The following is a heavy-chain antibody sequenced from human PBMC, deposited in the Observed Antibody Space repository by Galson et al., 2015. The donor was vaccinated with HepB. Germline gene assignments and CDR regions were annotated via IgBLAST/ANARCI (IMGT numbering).Heavy chain of an antibody. CDR2: INPNSGGT. D-gene: IGHD6-19*01. V-gene: IGHV1-2*02. Sequence: SVKVSCKASGYIFTRYTTNWVRQAPGQGLEWMGWINPNSGGTNYAQKFQGRVTMTRDTSISTAYMELSRLRSDDTAVYYCAREPRSGWYSSDAFDIWGQGTMVTVSS. J-gene: IGHJ3*02. CDR3: AREPRSGWYSSDAFDI. CDR1: GYIFTRYT.